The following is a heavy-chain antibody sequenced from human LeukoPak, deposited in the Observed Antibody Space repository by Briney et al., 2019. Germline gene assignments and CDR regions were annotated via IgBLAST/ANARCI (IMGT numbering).Heavy chain of an antibody. CDR2: INHSGST. J-gene: IGHJ4*02. Sequence: SETLSLTCAVYGGSFSGYYWSWIRQPPGKGLEWIGEINHSGSTNYNPSLKSRVTISVDTSKNQFSLKLSSVTAADTAVYYCARDGGWRQFYGDYFDYWGQGTLVTVSS. CDR3: ARDGGWRQFYGDYFDY. D-gene: IGHD4-17*01. CDR1: GGSFSGYY. V-gene: IGHV4-34*01.